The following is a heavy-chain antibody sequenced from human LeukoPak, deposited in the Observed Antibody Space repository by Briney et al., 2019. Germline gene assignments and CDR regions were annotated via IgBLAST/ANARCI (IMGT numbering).Heavy chain of an antibody. D-gene: IGHD2-15*01. J-gene: IGHJ6*02. V-gene: IGHV3-30*04. Sequence: GGSLRLSCAASGFTFSSYTMHWVRQAPGKGLEWVAVISYDGSNKYYADSVKGRFTISRDNSKNTLYLQMNSLRAEDTAVYYCARDRTYCSGGNCYSLYYYLSGMDVWGQGTTVTVSS. CDR3: ARDRTYCSGGNCYSLYYYLSGMDV. CDR1: GFTFSSYT. CDR2: ISYDGSNK.